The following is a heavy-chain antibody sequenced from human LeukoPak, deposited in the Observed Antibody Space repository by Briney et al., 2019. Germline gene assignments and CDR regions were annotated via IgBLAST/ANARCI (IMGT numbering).Heavy chain of an antibody. Sequence: SETLSLTCTVSGGSISSYYWSWIRQPPGKGLEWIGYIYYSGSTNYIPSLKSRVTISVDTSKNQFSLKLSSVTAADTAVYYCARQSPLVRAFDIWGQGTMVTVSS. CDR3: ARQSPLVRAFDI. D-gene: IGHD3-10*01. CDR2: IYYSGST. V-gene: IGHV4-59*08. J-gene: IGHJ3*02. CDR1: GGSISSYY.